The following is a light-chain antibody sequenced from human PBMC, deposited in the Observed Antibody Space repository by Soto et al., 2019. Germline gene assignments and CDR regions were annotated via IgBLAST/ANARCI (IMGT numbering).Light chain of an antibody. CDR3: QQYYGSPYT. Sequence: DIVMTQSPDSLAVSLGGRATINCKSSQSVLSSSNNKNYLAWYHQKPGQPPKLLLYWASTRASGVPDRFSGSGSGTDFTLTITSLQAEDVALYYCQQYYGSPYTFGQGTKLEI. CDR2: WAS. V-gene: IGKV4-1*01. J-gene: IGKJ2*01. CDR1: QSVLSSSNNKNY.